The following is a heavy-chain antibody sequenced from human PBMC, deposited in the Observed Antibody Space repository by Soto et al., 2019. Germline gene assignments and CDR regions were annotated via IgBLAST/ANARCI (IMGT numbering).Heavy chain of an antibody. V-gene: IGHV5-51*01. J-gene: IGHJ5*02. CDR3: ARLHPRYCSGTSCYSRGLDP. Sequence: GESLKISCSGSGYTFTTYWIGWVRQMPGKGLEWMGIIYPRDSDTRYSPPFQGQVTMSVDKSINTAYLQWSSLKASDTAMYFCARLHPRYCSGTSCYSRGLDPWGQGTLVTVSS. CDR1: GYTFTTYW. CDR2: IYPRDSDT. D-gene: IGHD2-2*01.